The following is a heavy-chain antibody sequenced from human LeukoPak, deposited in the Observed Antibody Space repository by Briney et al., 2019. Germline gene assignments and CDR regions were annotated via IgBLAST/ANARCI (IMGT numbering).Heavy chain of an antibody. V-gene: IGHV1-18*01. D-gene: IGHD6-6*01. CDR1: GYTFTSYG. Sequence: ASVKVSCKASGYTFTSYGISWVRQAPGQGLEWMGYIITYNGNTNYAQKLQGRVTMTTDTSTSTAYMELRSLRSDDTAVYYCARDDLIAARWFDPWGQGTLVTVSS. CDR3: ARDDLIAARWFDP. J-gene: IGHJ5*02. CDR2: IITYNGNT.